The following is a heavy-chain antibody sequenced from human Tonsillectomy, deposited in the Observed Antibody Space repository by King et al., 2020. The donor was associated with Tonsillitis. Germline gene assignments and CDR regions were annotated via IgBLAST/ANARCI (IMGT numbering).Heavy chain of an antibody. CDR1: GFTFSSYW. J-gene: IGHJ4*02. CDR3: ATFWGGYFAH. Sequence: VQLVESGGGLVQPGGSLRLSCAASGFTFSSYWMAWVRQAPGKGLEWVANIRQDGSDKYYVDSVKGRFTFSRDNAKNSLYLQMNSLRADDTAVYYCATFWGGYFAHWGQGTLVPGSS. V-gene: IGHV3-7*01. D-gene: IGHD3-3*01. CDR2: IRQDGSDK.